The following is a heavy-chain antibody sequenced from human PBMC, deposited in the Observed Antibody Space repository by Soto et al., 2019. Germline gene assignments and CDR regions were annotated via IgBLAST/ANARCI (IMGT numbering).Heavy chain of an antibody. V-gene: IGHV4-39*01. CDR1: GGSLTSNSYY. Sequence: SETLSLTCTVSGGSLTSNSYYWGWIRQPPGKGLEWIGSFYYSQSTYFNPSLKSRVTISVETSKNQYSLKLSAVTAADTDVYYCARRSTVTYDYCGQGLLVTVSS. D-gene: IGHD4-17*01. CDR3: ARRSTVTYDY. CDR2: FYYSQST. J-gene: IGHJ4*02.